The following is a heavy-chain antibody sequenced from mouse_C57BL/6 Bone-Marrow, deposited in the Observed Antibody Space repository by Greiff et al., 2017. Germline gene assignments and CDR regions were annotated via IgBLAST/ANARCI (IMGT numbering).Heavy chain of an antibody. CDR3: ARRDSYDYYSMDY. D-gene: IGHD2-12*01. Sequence: EVKLMESGGGLVQPGGSLKLSCAASGFTFSDSYMSWVRQTPEKRLEWVAYLSNGGVNPYYPDTVKGRFTISRDNAKNTLYLQMSLLKSEDTAMYYCARRDSYDYYSMDYWGQGTSVTVSS. CDR2: LSNGGVNP. CDR1: GFTFSDSY. J-gene: IGHJ4*01. V-gene: IGHV5-12*01.